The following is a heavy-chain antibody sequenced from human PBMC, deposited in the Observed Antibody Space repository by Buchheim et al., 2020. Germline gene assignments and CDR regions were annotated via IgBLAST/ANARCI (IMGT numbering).Heavy chain of an antibody. CDR3: ARDRDGYNLVGWFDP. D-gene: IGHD5-24*01. Sequence: QVQLVESGGGVVQPGRSLRLSCAASGFTFSSYAMHWVRQAPGKGLEWVAVISYDGSNKYYADSVKGRFTISRANSKNTLYLQMNSLRAEDTAVYYCARDRDGYNLVGWFDPWGQGTL. J-gene: IGHJ5*02. V-gene: IGHV3-30-3*01. CDR2: ISYDGSNK. CDR1: GFTFSSYA.